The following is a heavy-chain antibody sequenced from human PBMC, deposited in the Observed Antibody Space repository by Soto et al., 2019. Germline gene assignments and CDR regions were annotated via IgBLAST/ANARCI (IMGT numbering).Heavy chain of an antibody. CDR2: ISSNGRYT. CDR3: AKEGADCGGNCLWYSDY. Sequence: EVQLLESGGGLVQPGGSLRLSCEASGFSFSSYAMSWVRQAPGKGLEWVSSISSNGRYTYYADSVKGRFIISRDNSKNTLFLQVNSLRADDTAIFYCAKEGADCGGNCLWYSDYWGQGTLVAVSS. D-gene: IGHD2-21*01. J-gene: IGHJ4*02. V-gene: IGHV3-23*01. CDR1: GFSFSSYA.